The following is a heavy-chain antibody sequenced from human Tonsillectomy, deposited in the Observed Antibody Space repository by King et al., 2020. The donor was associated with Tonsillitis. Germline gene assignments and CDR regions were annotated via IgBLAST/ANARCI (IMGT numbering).Heavy chain of an antibody. CDR3: ATRPEFDY. CDR1: GLIFSSYS. J-gene: IGHJ4*02. CDR2: ISGSDGAT. V-gene: IGHV3-23*04. Sequence: EVQLVESGGALVQPGGSLRLSCAASGLIFSSYSMGWVRQAPGKGLEYVSSISGSDGATYYADSVKGRFTISRDNSKNTLYLQMNSLRAEDTAVYYCATRPEFDYWGQGTLVTVSS. D-gene: IGHD1-1*01.